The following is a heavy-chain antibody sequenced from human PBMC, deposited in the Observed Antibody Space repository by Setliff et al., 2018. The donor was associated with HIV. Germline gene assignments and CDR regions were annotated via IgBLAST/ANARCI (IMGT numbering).Heavy chain of an antibody. V-gene: IGHV4-34*01. CDR3: ARGRWIRVSAAIMYYYYYYMDV. J-gene: IGHJ6*03. Sequence: SETLSLTCAVYGGSFSGYYWSWIRQPPGKGLEWIGEINHSGSTNYNPSLKSRVTISVDTSMDQFSLKLNSVTAADTAVYYCARGRWIRVSAAIMYYYYYYMDVWGRGTTVTVSS. CDR2: INHSGST. CDR1: GGSFSGYY. D-gene: IGHD2-2*01.